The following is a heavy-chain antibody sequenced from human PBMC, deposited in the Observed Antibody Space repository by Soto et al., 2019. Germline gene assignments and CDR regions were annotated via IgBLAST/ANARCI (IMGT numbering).Heavy chain of an antibody. CDR2: ISYDGSNK. Sequence: QVQLVESGGGVVQPGRSLRLSCAASGFTFSSYAMHWVRQAPGKGLEWVAVISYDGSNKYYADSVKGRVTISRDNPKNTLYLQKSSLRAEDTAVYYCARGARSSGWYYFGYWGQGTLVTVSS. V-gene: IGHV3-30-3*01. J-gene: IGHJ4*02. D-gene: IGHD6-19*01. CDR1: GFTFSSYA. CDR3: ARGARSSGWYYFGY.